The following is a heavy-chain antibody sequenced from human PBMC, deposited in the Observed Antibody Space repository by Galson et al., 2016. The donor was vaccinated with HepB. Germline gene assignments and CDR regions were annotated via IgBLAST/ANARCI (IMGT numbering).Heavy chain of an antibody. CDR3: AKDRDDLWPHNDLDY. V-gene: IGHV3-23*01. CDR1: GFTFSSYA. Sequence: SLRLSCAASGFTFSSYAMGWVRQAPGKGLKWVSAISGSGGNTYYADSVKGRFTISRDNSKNTLFLQLNSLRAEDTAVYYCAKDRDDLWPHNDLDYWGQGTLVTVSS. J-gene: IGHJ4*02. CDR2: ISGSGGNT. D-gene: IGHD3-3*01.